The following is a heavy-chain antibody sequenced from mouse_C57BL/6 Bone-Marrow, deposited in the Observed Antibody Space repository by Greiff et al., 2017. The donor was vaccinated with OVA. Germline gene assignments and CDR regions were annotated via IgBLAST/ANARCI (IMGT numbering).Heavy chain of an antibody. CDR2: IYPGDGDT. D-gene: IGHD2-1*01. J-gene: IGHJ4*01. Sequence: QVQLQQSGAELVKPGASVKISCKASGYAFSSYWMNWVKQRPGKGLEWIGQIYPGDGDTNYNGKFKGKATLTADKSSSTAYMQLSSLTSEDSAVYFCARWLYGNLYYAMDYWGQGTSVTVSS. CDR1: GYAFSSYW. V-gene: IGHV1-80*01. CDR3: ARWLYGNLYYAMDY.